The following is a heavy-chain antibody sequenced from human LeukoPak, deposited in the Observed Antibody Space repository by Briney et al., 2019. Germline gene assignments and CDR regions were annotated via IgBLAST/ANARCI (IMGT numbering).Heavy chain of an antibody. CDR1: GFTFSNAW. V-gene: IGHV3-15*01. J-gene: IGHJ4*02. Sequence: GGSLRLSCAASGFTFSNAWMSWVRQAPGKGLEWVGRIKSKTDGGTTDYAARVKGRFTISRDDSKNTLYLQMNSLKTEDTAVYYCTTDVITMVRGVRYYFDYWGQGTLVTVSS. D-gene: IGHD3-10*01. CDR2: IKSKTDGGTT. CDR3: TTDVITMVRGVRYYFDY.